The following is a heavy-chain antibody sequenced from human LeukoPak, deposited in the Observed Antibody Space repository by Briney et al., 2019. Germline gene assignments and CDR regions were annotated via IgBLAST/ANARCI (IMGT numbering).Heavy chain of an antibody. J-gene: IGHJ4*02. V-gene: IGHV3-30-3*01. CDR1: GFTFSSYA. D-gene: IGHD1-26*01. Sequence: GSLRLSCAASGFTFSSYAMHWVRQAPGKGLEWVAVISYDGSNKYYADSVKGRFTISRDNSKSKLYMQMNSLRAEDTAVYYCARGFGGSYYVDYWGQGTLVTVSS. CDR2: ISYDGSNK. CDR3: ARGFGGSYYVDY.